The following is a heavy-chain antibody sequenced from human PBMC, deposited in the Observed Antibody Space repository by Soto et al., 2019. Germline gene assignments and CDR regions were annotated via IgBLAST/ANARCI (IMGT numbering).Heavy chain of an antibody. D-gene: IGHD2-15*01. J-gene: IGHJ4*02. Sequence: EVQLVESGGGLVQPGGSLRLSCAASGFTFSSYEMNWVRQAPGKGLEGASYISSSGSTIYYADSVKGRFTISRDNAKNSLYLQMNSLRAEDTAVYYCARSFEQLLLFQADYFDYWGQGTLVTVSS. CDR3: ARSFEQLLLFQADYFDY. CDR1: GFTFSSYE. V-gene: IGHV3-48*03. CDR2: ISSSGSTI.